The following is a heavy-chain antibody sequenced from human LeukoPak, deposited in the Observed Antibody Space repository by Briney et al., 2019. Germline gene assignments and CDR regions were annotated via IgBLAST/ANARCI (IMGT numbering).Heavy chain of an antibody. D-gene: IGHD1-26*01. V-gene: IGHV1-2*02. CDR1: GYTFTGYY. J-gene: IGHJ4*02. CDR2: INPNSGGT. CDR3: ARDSVGAAYHY. Sequence: ASVKVSCKASGYTFTGYYMHWVRQAPGQGLEWMGWINPNSGGTNHAQKFQGRVTMTRDTSISTAYMELSRLRSDDTAVYYCARDSVGAAYHYWGQGTLVTVSS.